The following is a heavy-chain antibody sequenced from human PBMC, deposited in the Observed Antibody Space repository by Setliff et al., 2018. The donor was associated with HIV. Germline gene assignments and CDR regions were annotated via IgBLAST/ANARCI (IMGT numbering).Heavy chain of an antibody. J-gene: IGHJ5*02. Sequence: GGSLRLSCAASGLTFSSYWMSWVRQAPGKGLEWVANIKQDGSEKYYVDSMKGRFSISRDNAKNSLYLQMNSLRAEDTAVYYCARGPPLLLPNTWFGPWGQGTLVTVSS. CDR3: ARGPPLLLPNTWFGP. CDR1: GLTFSSYW. D-gene: IGHD1-26*01. CDR2: IKQDGSEK. V-gene: IGHV3-7*01.